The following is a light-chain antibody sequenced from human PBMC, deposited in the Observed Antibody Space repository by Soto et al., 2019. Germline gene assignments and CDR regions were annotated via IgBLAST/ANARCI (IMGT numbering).Light chain of an antibody. CDR1: QSVSSN. CDR2: GAS. CDR3: QQYNNWPL. J-gene: IGKJ1*01. V-gene: IGKV3-15*01. Sequence: EIVMTQSPATLSVSPGERATLSCRASQSVSSNLAWYQQKPGQAPRLLIYGASTGATGIPARFSGSGSGTEFTLTISSLQSEDFAVYYCQQYNNWPLFGPGTKVDIK.